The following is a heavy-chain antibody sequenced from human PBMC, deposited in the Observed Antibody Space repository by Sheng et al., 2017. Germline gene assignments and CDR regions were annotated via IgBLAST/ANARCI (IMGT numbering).Heavy chain of an antibody. CDR1: GGSFSTNPYY. Sequence: QLQLQESGPGLVKPSETLSLTCIISGGSFSTNPYYWGWIRQAPGKGLECIGSIYYSGSTYYNPVPQQSSHHIIDTSNNELSLRLSSVTAADTAVYYCARISPMTMARGGLNFYDIWGQGTRVTVSS. D-gene: IGHD3-10*01. J-gene: IGHJ3*02. CDR3: ARISPMTMARGGLNFYDI. CDR2: IYYSGST. V-gene: IGHV4-39*01.